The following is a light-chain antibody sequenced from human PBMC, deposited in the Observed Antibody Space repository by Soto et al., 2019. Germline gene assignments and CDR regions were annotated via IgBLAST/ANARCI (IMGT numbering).Light chain of an antibody. J-gene: IGLJ1*01. V-gene: IGLV2-14*03. Sequence: QSVLTQPASVSGSPGQSITISCTGTNSDVGAFNYVSWYQHHPGKAPKLMIYDVSNRPSGVSIRFSGSKSGNTASLTISGLQAEDEADYYCISYTTTSTLYVFGTGTKVTVL. CDR2: DVS. CDR1: NSDVGAFNY. CDR3: ISYTTTSTLYV.